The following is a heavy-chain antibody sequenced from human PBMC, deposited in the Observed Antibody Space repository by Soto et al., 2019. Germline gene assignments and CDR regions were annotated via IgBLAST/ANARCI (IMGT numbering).Heavy chain of an antibody. V-gene: IGHV2-5*02. Sequence: SGPTLVNPTQTLTLTCTFSGFSLSTSGGGVGWIRQPPGKALEWIEHIYWDDDKRYSPSLKSRLTITKDTAKNQVVMTMINMDPVDTATYYWASCWYGDQYYYGMGFWGQGTPVTVSS. CDR1: GFSLSTSGGG. J-gene: IGHJ6*02. CDR3: ASCWYGDQYYYGMGF. D-gene: IGHD6-13*01. CDR2: IYWDDDK.